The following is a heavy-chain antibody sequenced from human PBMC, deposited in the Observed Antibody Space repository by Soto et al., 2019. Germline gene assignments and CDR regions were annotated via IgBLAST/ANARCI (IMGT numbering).Heavy chain of an antibody. V-gene: IGHV4-59*01. CDR3: AREVRGYGMDV. J-gene: IGHJ6*02. CDR2: IYYSGST. CDR1: GGSISSYY. Sequence: TSETLSLTCTVSGGSISSYYWSWIRQPPGKGLEWIGYIYYSGSTNYNPSLKSRVTISVDTSKNQFSLKLSSVTAADTAVYYCAREVRGYGMDVWGQGTTVTVSS. D-gene: IGHD3-10*01.